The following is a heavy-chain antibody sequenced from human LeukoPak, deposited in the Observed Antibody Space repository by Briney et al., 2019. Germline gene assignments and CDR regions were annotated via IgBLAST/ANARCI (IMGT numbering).Heavy chain of an antibody. CDR2: FYTSGST. V-gene: IGHV4-4*07. Sequence: TSETLSLTCTVSGGSISSYYWSWIRQPAGKGLEWIGRFYTSGSTKYNPSLKSRVTMSEDTSKNQFSLKLSSVTAADTAVYYCARGFLGDYFGSGSYYVFDYWGQGTLVTVSS. CDR3: ARGFLGDYFGSGSYYVFDY. D-gene: IGHD3-10*01. J-gene: IGHJ4*02. CDR1: GGSISSYY.